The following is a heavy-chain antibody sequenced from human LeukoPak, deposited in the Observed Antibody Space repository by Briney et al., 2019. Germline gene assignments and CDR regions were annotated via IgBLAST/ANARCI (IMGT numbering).Heavy chain of an antibody. D-gene: IGHD5-24*01. V-gene: IGHV1-18*01. CDR3: ARPRRSPRNAFDI. Sequence: WASVKVSCKASGYTFTSYGISWVRQAPGQGLEWMGWISAYNGNTNYAQKFQGRVTITADESTSTAYMELSSLRSEDTAVYYCARPRRSPRNAFDIWGQGTMVTVSS. J-gene: IGHJ3*02. CDR2: ISAYNGNT. CDR1: GYTFTSYG.